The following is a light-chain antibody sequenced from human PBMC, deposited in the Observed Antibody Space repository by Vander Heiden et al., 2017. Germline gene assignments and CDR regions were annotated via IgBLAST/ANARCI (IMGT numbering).Light chain of an antibody. Sequence: QSALTHPAPVSGSPGQPTTISCTGTSSNVGGCNYVSWYQHHPAKAPKLILYDVSDRPSGVSNRFSGCKSGNTASLTISGVQAEDEADYYCSSCTRSNTLGVFGTGTKVTVL. J-gene: IGLJ1*01. CDR3: SSCTRSNTLGV. V-gene: IGLV2-14*03. CDR1: SSNVGGCNY. CDR2: DVS.